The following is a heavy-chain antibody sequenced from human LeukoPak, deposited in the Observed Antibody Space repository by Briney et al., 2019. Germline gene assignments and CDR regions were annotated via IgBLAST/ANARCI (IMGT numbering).Heavy chain of an antibody. D-gene: IGHD2-21*02. CDR2: IYYSGST. V-gene: IGHV4-31*03. CDR3: ANGGAYCGADCYLPAFDY. CDR1: GGSISTPGYY. J-gene: IGHJ4*02. Sequence: SETLSLTCTVSGGSISTPGYYRSWIRQHPGKGLEWIGYIYYSGSTYYNPSLRSRVTISVDTSKNQFSLKPSSVTAADTAVYYCANGGAYCGADCYLPAFDYWGQGTLVTVSS.